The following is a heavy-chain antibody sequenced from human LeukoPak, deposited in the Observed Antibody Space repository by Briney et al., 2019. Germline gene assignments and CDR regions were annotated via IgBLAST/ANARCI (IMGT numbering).Heavy chain of an antibody. Sequence: GGFLRLSCAASGFTFSSYSIRWVRQAPGKGLEWVAVISYDGSNKYYADSVKGRFTISRDNSKNTLYLQMNSLRAEDTAVYYCAREPFGGYQYYYYYYGMDVWGKGTTVTVSS. J-gene: IGHJ6*04. D-gene: IGHD3-16*01. CDR2: ISYDGSNK. CDR1: GFTFSSYS. CDR3: AREPFGGYQYYYYYYGMDV. V-gene: IGHV3-30*04.